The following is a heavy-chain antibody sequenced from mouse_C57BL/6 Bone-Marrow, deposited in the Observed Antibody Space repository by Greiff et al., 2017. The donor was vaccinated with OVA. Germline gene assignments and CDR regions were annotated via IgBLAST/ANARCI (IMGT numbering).Heavy chain of an antibody. J-gene: IGHJ1*03. CDR2: IHPNSGST. CDR1: GYTFTSYW. Sequence: QVQLKQPGAELVKPGASVKLSCKASGYTFTSYWMHWVKQRPGQGLEWIGMIHPNSGSTNYNEKFKSKATLTVDKSSSTAYMQLSSLTSEDSAVYYCAREKVITTGWYFDVWGTGTTVTVSS. CDR3: AREKVITTGWYFDV. D-gene: IGHD1-1*01. V-gene: IGHV1-64*01.